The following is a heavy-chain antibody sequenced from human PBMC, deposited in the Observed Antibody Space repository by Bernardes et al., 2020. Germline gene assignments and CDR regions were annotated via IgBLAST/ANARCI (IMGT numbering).Heavy chain of an antibody. CDR2: IGGGGTT. CDR3: SKGNNASGWDV. J-gene: IGHJ6*04. Sequence: GGSLRLSCGASGFTFSSYSMSWVRQAPGRGLEWVSAIGGGGTTYYADSVMGRFSISRDNSKNTMYLQTNTLRAEDTAIYYCSKGNNASGWDVWGKGTAVTVSS. V-gene: IGHV3-23*01. CDR1: GFTFSSYS. D-gene: IGHD3-3*01.